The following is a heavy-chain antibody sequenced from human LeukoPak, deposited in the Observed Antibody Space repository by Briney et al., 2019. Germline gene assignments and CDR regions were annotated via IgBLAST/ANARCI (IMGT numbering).Heavy chain of an antibody. D-gene: IGHD6-6*01. J-gene: IGHJ4*02. Sequence: GGSLRLSCPASGFTFSSYGMSWVRQAPGKGLEWVSAVSDTGRDTYYADSVKGRFTISKDNSKNTLFLQMNSLRAEDTAVYYCAKRVPYSSSSVYFDSWGQGTLVTVSS. CDR2: VSDTGRDT. CDR1: GFTFSSYG. CDR3: AKRVPYSSSSVYFDS. V-gene: IGHV3-23*01.